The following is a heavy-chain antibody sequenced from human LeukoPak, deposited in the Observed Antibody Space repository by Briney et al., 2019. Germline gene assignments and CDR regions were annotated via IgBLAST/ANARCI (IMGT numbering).Heavy chain of an antibody. Sequence: PSETLSLTCTVSGGSVSSGSYDWGWIRQPPGKGLEWIGSIYYSGSTYYNPSLKSRVTISVDTSKNQFSLKLSSVTAADTAVYYCASGGYCSGGSCFGTSEQFDYWGQGTLVTVSS. V-gene: IGHV4-39*01. J-gene: IGHJ4*02. D-gene: IGHD2-15*01. CDR1: GGSVSSGSYD. CDR2: IYYSGST. CDR3: ASGGYCSGGSCFGTSEQFDY.